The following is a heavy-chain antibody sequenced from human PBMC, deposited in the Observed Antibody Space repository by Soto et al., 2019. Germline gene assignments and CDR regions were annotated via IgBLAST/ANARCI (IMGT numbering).Heavy chain of an antibody. Sequence: QVQLVQSGAEVKKPGSSVKVSCKASGGTFSSYTISWVRQAPGQGIEWMGRIIPILGIANYAQKFQGRVTITADKSTSTDYMELSSLRSEDTAVYYCARLRDSDGMDVWGQGTTVTVSS. D-gene: IGHD1-26*01. CDR3: ARLRDSDGMDV. J-gene: IGHJ6*02. V-gene: IGHV1-69*02. CDR1: GGTFSSYT. CDR2: IIPILGIA.